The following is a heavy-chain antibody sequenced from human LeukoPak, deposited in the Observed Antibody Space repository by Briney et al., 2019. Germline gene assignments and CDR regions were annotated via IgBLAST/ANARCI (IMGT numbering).Heavy chain of an antibody. CDR2: IYPGESDT. CDR3: ASPYGGYCSSTSCYNTNDAFDI. J-gene: IGHJ3*02. Sequence: GESLKIFCKGSGYSFTSYWIGWVRQMPGKGLEWMGIIYPGESDTRYSPSFQGQVTISADKSISTAYLQWSSLKASDTAMYYCASPYGGYCSSTSCYNTNDAFDIWGQGTMVTVSS. CDR1: GYSFTSYW. D-gene: IGHD2-2*01. V-gene: IGHV5-51*01.